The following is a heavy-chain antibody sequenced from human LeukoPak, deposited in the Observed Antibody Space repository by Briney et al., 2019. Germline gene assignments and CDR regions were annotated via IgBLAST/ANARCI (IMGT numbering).Heavy chain of an antibody. CDR3: ATLTYYYDSSGHNWFDP. J-gene: IGHJ5*02. CDR1: GYTFTSYH. CDR2: INPSGGSP. V-gene: IGHV1-46*01. Sequence: ASVKVSCKASGYTFTSYHLHWVRQAPGQGLEWMGIINPSGGSPNYAQKFQGRVTMTEDTSTDTAYMELSSLRSEDTAVYYCATLTYYYDSSGHNWFDPWGQGTLVTVSS. D-gene: IGHD3-22*01.